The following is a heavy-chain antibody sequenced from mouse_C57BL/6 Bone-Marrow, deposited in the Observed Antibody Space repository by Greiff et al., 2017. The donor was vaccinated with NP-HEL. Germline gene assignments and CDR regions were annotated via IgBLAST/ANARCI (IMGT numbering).Heavy chain of an antibody. D-gene: IGHD2-3*01. V-gene: IGHV5-4*01. CDR2: ISDGGSYT. CDR3: ARHEGMVTPYAMDY. J-gene: IGHJ4*01. Sequence: EVQLVESGGGLVKPGGSLKLSCAASGFTFSSYAMSWVRQTPEKRLEWVATISDGGSYTYYPDTVKGRFTISRDNAKNTLYLQMSRLKSEDTAMYYCARHEGMVTPYAMDYWGQGTSVTVSS. CDR1: GFTFSSYA.